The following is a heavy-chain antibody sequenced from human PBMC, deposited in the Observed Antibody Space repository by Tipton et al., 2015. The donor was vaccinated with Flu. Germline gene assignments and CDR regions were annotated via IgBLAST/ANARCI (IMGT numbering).Heavy chain of an antibody. V-gene: IGHV4-61*01. Sequence: LSCTVSGASVTSGSYYWTWIRQPPGKGLEWLGYIYSTGNSNYNPSLESRVSISLDTSKNHFSLILTSVTAADTAVYYCARELPGNYYARDWFDPWGQGTLVTVSS. D-gene: IGHD3-22*01. J-gene: IGHJ5*02. CDR1: GASVTSGSYY. CDR3: ARELPGNYYARDWFDP. CDR2: IYSTGNS.